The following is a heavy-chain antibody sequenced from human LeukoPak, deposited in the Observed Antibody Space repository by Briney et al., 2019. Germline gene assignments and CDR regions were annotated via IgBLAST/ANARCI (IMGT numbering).Heavy chain of an antibody. D-gene: IGHD5-24*01. CDR2: IGISSGNT. CDR1: GFSFGDYS. J-gene: IGHJ4*02. CDR3: ARDYKYAFDN. Sequence: GGSLRLSCAASGFSFGDYSMNWVRQAPGKGLEWISYIGISSGNTYYADSVKGRFTISGDKARDSLYLQMNSLRVEDTAVYYSARDYKYAFDNWGQGTLVTVSS. V-gene: IGHV3-48*01.